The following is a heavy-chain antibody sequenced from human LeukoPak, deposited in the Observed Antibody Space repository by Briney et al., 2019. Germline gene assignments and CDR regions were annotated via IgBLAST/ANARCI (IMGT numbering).Heavy chain of an antibody. J-gene: IGHJ4*02. D-gene: IGHD5-18*01. CDR2: INHSGGT. CDR1: GGSFSGYY. V-gene: IGHV4-34*01. CDR3: ARVGYSYGPFDY. Sequence: SETLSPTCAVYGGSFSGYYWSWIRQPPGKGLEWIGEINHSGGTNYNPSLKSRVTISVDTSKNQFSLKLSSVTAADTAVYYCARVGYSYGPFDYWGQGTLVTVSS.